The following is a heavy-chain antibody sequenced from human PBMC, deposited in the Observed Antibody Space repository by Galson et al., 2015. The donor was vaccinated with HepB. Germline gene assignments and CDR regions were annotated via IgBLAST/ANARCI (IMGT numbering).Heavy chain of an antibody. D-gene: IGHD1-26*01. CDR3: ASGGAHIVGARAFDY. CDR1: GYTFTSYA. CDR2: INAGNGNT. J-gene: IGHJ4*02. Sequence: SVKVSCKASGYTFTSYAMHWVRQAPGQRLEWMGWINAGNGNTKYSQRFQGRVTITRDTSASTAYMELSSLRSEDTAVYYCASGGAHIVGARAFDYWGQGTLVTVSS. V-gene: IGHV1-3*01.